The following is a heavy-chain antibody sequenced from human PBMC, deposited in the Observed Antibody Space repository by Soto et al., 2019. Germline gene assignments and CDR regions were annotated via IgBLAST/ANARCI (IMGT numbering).Heavy chain of an antibody. D-gene: IGHD4-4*01. CDR2: ISSESDTI. CDR3: ARSEKTTVYAMDV. Sequence: PGGSLRLSCAASGFTFSSYAMYWVRQAPGKGLECLSYISSESDTIYYADSVKGRFTISRDDAKSSLYLQMNSLRDEDTAVYYCARSEKTTVYAMDVWGQGNTVTVSS. CDR1: GFTFSSYA. J-gene: IGHJ6*02. V-gene: IGHV3-48*02.